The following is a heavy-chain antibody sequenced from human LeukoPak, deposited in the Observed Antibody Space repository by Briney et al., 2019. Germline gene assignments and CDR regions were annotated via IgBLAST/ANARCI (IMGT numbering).Heavy chain of an antibody. CDR3: ARVRGYGSGKNWFDP. Sequence: ASVKVSRKASGYTFTGYYMHWVRQAPGQGLEWMGWINPNSGGTSYAQKFQGRVTMTRDTSISTAYMELSRLRSDDTAVYYCARVRGYGSGKNWFDPWGQGTLVTVSS. CDR1: GYTFTGYY. V-gene: IGHV1-2*02. D-gene: IGHD3-10*01. J-gene: IGHJ5*02. CDR2: INPNSGGT.